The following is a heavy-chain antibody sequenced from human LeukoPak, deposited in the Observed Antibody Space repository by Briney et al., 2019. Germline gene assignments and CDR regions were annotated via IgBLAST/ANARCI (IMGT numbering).Heavy chain of an antibody. CDR3: ARGHSAFLEGPLDY. Sequence: ASVKVSCKASGYTFTSYNIHWVRQATGQGLEWLGWVHPNSGNTGYPQKFQGRVTITRSTSISTAYMEVTSLRSNDTSVYFCARGHSAFLEGPLDYWGQGSLITVSS. CDR2: VHPNSGNT. CDR1: GYTFTSYN. D-gene: IGHD2-21*02. J-gene: IGHJ4*02. V-gene: IGHV1-8*03.